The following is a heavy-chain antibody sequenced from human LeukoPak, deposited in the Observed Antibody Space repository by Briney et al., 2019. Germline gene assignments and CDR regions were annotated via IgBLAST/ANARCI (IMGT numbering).Heavy chain of an antibody. CDR3: ARDWGQRGVGATLAN. CDR2: ISHDGSES. J-gene: IGHJ1*01. D-gene: IGHD1-26*01. Sequence: GGSLGLSCAASGFTFSSHAMVWVRQAPGKGLEWVSFISHDGSESFHTESVKGRFTISRDNFKNTVDLQVSGLKEEDTAVYYCARDWGQRGVGATLANWGQGTLVIVSS. V-gene: IGHV3-30-3*01. CDR1: GFTFSSHA.